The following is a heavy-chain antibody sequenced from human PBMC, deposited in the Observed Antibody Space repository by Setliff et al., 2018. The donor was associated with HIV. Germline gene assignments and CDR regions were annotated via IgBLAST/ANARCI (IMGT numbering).Heavy chain of an antibody. J-gene: IGHJ6*02. D-gene: IGHD2-21*01. CDR3: ATDNGPSYSMDI. CDR2: IKKSSDGGKT. Sequence: LRLACVASGFTFNNAWMNWVRQAPGKGLEWLGRIKKSSDGGKTDDASPVKGRFTISRDDSKNTLYLQMNSLKIEDTAVYFCATDNGPSYSMDIWGQGTTVTVSS. CDR1: GFTFNNAW. V-gene: IGHV3-15*01.